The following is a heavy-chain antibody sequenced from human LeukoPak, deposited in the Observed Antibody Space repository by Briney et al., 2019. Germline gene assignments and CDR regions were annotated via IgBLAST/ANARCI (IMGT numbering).Heavy chain of an antibody. V-gene: IGHV3-30*18. CDR3: AKDPKALTGTHQIY. J-gene: IGHJ4*02. D-gene: IGHD3-9*01. CDR1: GFTFSSYG. Sequence: GGSLRLSCAASGFTFSSYGMHWVRQAPGKGLEWVAVISYDGSNKYYADSVKGRFTISRDNSKNTLYLQMNSLRAEDTAVYYCAKDPKALTGTHQIYWGQGTLVTVSS. CDR2: ISYDGSNK.